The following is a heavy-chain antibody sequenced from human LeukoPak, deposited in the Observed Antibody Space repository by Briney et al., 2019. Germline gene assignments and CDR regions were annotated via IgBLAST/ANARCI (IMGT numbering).Heavy chain of an antibody. CDR2: ISYDGSNK. V-gene: IGHV3-30*04. D-gene: IGHD4-17*01. CDR1: GFTFSSYA. Sequence: PGGSLRLSCAASGFTFSSYAMHWVRQAPGKGLEWVAVISYDGSNKYYADPVKGRFTISRDNSKNTLYLQMNSLRAEDTAVYYCARDEDYGDYVRYYYYGMDVWGKGTTVTVSS. CDR3: ARDEDYGDYVRYYYYGMDV. J-gene: IGHJ6*04.